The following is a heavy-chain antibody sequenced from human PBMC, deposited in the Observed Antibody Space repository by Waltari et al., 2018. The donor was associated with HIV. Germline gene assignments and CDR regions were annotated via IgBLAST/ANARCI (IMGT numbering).Heavy chain of an antibody. CDR3: AREGFCSNGVCSHYYGMDV. Sequence: EVPLVASGGGLVKLGGSLRLSCPASCFTLSSYSLNRVAQAPGKGLEGVSSISTSSRYIYYADSLKGRFTISRDNAKNSLYLQRNSLRAEDTAVYYCAREGFCSNGVCSHYYGMDVWGQGTTVTVSS. D-gene: IGHD2-8*01. CDR2: ISTSSRYI. CDR1: CFTLSSYS. V-gene: IGHV3-21*01. J-gene: IGHJ6*02.